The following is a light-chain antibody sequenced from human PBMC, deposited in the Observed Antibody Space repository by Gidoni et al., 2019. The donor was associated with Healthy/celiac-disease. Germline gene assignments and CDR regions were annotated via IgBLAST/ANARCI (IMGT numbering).Light chain of an antibody. V-gene: IGKV3-20*01. J-gene: IGKJ3*01. CDR2: GAS. Sequence: ESVVTQPPGTRSLSPGETATLSCRASQSVSSSYLAWYQPEPGQAPRLLIYGASSRATGIPDRFSGSGSGTDFTLTISRLEPEDFAVYYCQQYGSSPFTFGPGTKVDIK. CDR1: QSVSSSY. CDR3: QQYGSSPFT.